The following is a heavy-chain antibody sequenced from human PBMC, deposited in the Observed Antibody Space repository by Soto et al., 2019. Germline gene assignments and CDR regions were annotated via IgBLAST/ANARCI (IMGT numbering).Heavy chain of an antibody. V-gene: IGHV1-18*01. J-gene: IGHJ6*02. D-gene: IGHD3-16*01. CDR1: GYTFSTYG. Sequence: QVQLVQSGAEVKKPGASVKVSCKASGYTFSTYGISWVRQAPGQGLEWMGWINGYNGNTNYAPKLQGRITMTTDTSTTTAYMELRSLRSDDTAVYYCARMGDVPYYYYGMDVWRQGTTVTVSS. CDR2: INGYNGNT. CDR3: ARMGDVPYYYYGMDV.